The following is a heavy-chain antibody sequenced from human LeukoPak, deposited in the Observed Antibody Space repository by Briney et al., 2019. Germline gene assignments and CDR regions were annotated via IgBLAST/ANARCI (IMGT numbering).Heavy chain of an antibody. D-gene: IGHD3-10*01. CDR1: GGSLSSSSYY. CDR3: ARDRAKLSRDGAAYYFDS. CDR2: IYYSGST. Sequence: SETLSLTCTVSGGSLSSSSYYWRWLRQPPGQGLQWLGYIYYSGSTNYNPSLKSRVTISIDTSKNQFSLNLSSVTAADTAVYYCARDRAKLSRDGAAYYFDSWGQGILLTVSS. J-gene: IGHJ4*02. V-gene: IGHV4-61*01.